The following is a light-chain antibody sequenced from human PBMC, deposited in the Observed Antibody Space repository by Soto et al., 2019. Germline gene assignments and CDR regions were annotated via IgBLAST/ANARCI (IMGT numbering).Light chain of an antibody. CDR3: MQALQTPPWT. J-gene: IGKJ1*01. CDR2: LGS. Sequence: DIVMTQSPLSLPVTPGEPASISCRSSQSLLHSNGYNYLDWYLQKPGQSPQLLIYLGSNRASGVPDRFRGSGSGTDFPLKISRVEAEDVGVYYCMQALQTPPWTFGQGTKVEIK. CDR1: QSLLHSNGYNY. V-gene: IGKV2-28*01.